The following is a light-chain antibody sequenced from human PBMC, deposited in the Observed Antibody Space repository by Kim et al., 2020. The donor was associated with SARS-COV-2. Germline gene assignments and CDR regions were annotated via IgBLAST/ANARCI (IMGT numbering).Light chain of an antibody. CDR2: GAS. CDR1: QSVSSSY. CDR3: QQYGSPASYT. J-gene: IGKJ2*01. Sequence: EIVLTQSPGTLSLSPGERATLSCRASQSVSSSYLAWYQQKPGQAPRLLIYGASSRATGIPDRFSGSGSGTDFTLTISRLEPEDFAVYYCQQYGSPASYTFGQGIKLEI. V-gene: IGKV3-20*01.